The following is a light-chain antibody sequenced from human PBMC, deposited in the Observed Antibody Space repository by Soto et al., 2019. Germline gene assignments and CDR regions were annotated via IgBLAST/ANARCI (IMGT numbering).Light chain of an antibody. Sequence: IQMTQSPSSLSASVGDRVTIACQASQDIRKYLNWYQQKPGKAPKLLIYAASTLQSGVPSRFSGSGSGTDFTLTISCLQSEDFATYYCQQYYSYPAFGGGTKVDI. J-gene: IGKJ4*01. CDR2: AAS. V-gene: IGKV1-8*01. CDR3: QQYYSYPA. CDR1: QDIRKY.